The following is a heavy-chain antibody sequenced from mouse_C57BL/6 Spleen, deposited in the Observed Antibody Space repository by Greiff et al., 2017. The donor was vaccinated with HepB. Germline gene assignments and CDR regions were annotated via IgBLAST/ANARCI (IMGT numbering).Heavy chain of an antibody. CDR3: ARYGYGSSRWYYFDY. V-gene: IGHV1-18*01. D-gene: IGHD1-1*01. CDR2: INPNNGGT. J-gene: IGHJ2*01. Sequence: EVQLQESGPELVKPGASVKIPCKASGYTFTDYNMDWVKQSHGKSLEWIGDINPNNGGTIYNQKFKGKATLTVDKSSSTAYMELRSLTSEDTAVYYCARYGYGSSRWYYFDYWGQGTTLTVSS. CDR1: GYTFTDYN.